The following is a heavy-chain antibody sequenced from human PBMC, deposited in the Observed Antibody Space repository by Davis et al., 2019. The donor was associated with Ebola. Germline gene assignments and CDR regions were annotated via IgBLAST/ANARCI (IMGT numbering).Heavy chain of an antibody. CDR3: AREGYLVATLPFDS. V-gene: IGHV3-23*01. CDR2: VNGRGDSA. CDR1: GFTFSTYA. J-gene: IGHJ4*02. Sequence: PGGSLRLSCAASGFTFSTYALTWVRQAPGKGLEWVSTVNGRGDSAYYADSVKGRFTISRDNSKNTLSLQMSSLRAEDTAVYFCAREGYLVATLPFDSWGQGTLVTVSS. D-gene: IGHD5-12*01.